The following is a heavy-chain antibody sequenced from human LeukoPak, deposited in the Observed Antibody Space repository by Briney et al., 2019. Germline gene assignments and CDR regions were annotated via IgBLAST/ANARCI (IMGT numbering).Heavy chain of an antibody. CDR3: AKDHPSGYYFDY. V-gene: IGHV3-23*01. Sequence: GGSLRLSCAASGFTFSTYAMSWVRQAPGKGLEWVSAISGSGDSTFNADSVKGRFTISRDNSKNTLFLQMNSLRAEDTAIYYCAKDHPSGYYFDYWGQGTLVTGSS. J-gene: IGHJ4*02. D-gene: IGHD1-14*01. CDR2: ISGSGDST. CDR1: GFTFSTYA.